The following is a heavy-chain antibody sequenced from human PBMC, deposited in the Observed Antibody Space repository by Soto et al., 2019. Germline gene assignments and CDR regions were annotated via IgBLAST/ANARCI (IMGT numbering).Heavy chain of an antibody. CDR2: ISYDGSNK. CDR3: AKDPLPWGGNVVDWFDP. V-gene: IGHV3-30*18. Sequence: QVQLVESGGGVVQPGRSLRLSYAASGFTFSRYGMHWVRQAPGKGLEWVAVISYDGSNKYYADSVKGRFTISRDNSKNTLYLQMNSLRAEYTAVYYCAKDPLPWGGNVVDWFDPWGQGTLVTVSS. J-gene: IGHJ5*02. D-gene: IGHD2-15*01. CDR1: GFTFSRYG.